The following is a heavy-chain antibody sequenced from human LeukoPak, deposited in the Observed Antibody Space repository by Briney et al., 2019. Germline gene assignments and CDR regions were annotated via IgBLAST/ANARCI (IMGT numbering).Heavy chain of an antibody. D-gene: IGHD3-16*02. CDR2: IRSGGAR. V-gene: IGHV3-15*01. J-gene: IGHJ4*02. Sequence: GGSLRLSCTASGFIFSHAWMTWVRQAPGKGLQWLGRIRSGGAREYAAPAQGRFTISRDDSRNTVYLEMNNLDTDDTAVYFCAGDTPVIDAQIDYWGQGTLVTVSS. CDR3: AGDTPVIDAQIDY. CDR1: GFIFSHAW.